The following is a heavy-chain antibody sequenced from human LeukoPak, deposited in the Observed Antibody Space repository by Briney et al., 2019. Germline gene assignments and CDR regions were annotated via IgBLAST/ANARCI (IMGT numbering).Heavy chain of an antibody. J-gene: IGHJ4*02. D-gene: IGHD1-26*01. CDR2: IIPIFGTA. CDR3: AIPSRELLWWYFDY. CDR1: GGTFSSYA. V-gene: IGHV1-69*05. Sequence: ASVKVSCKASGGTFSSYAISWVPQAPGQGLEWMGGIIPIFGTANYAQKFQGRVTITTDESTSTAYMELSSLRSEDTAVYYCAIPSRELLWWYFDYWGQGTLVTVSS.